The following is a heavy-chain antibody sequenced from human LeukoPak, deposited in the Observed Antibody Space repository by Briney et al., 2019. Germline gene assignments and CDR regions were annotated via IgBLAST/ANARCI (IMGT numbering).Heavy chain of an antibody. CDR2: IYTSGRT. V-gene: IGHV4-4*07. CDR1: GGSISSYY. J-gene: IGHJ2*01. Sequence: SETLSLTCTVSGGSISSYYWSWIRQPAGKGLEWIGRIYTSGRTNYNPSLKSRVTMSVDTSKNQFFLKLSSVTAADTAVYYCARDRTTVYWYFDLWGRGALVTVSS. D-gene: IGHD4-17*01. CDR3: ARDRTTVYWYFDL.